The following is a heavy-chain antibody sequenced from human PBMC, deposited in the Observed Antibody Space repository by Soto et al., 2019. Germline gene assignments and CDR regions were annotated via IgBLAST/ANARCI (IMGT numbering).Heavy chain of an antibody. V-gene: IGHV1-69*13. CDR2: IIPIFGTA. J-gene: IGHJ4*02. Sequence: VASVKVSCKASGGTFSSYAISWVRQAPGQGLEWMGGIIPIFGTANYAQKFQGRVTITADESTSTAYMELSSLRSEDTAVYYCASIGYCSSTSCYDVVYWGQGTLVTVS. D-gene: IGHD2-2*01. CDR3: ASIGYCSSTSCYDVVY. CDR1: GGTFSSYA.